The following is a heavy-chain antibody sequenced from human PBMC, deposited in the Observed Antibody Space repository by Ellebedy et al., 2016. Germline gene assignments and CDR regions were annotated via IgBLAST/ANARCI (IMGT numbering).Heavy chain of an antibody. V-gene: IGHV4-31*03. CDR3: ARGAWGSGFYFDY. D-gene: IGHD3-10*01. J-gene: IGHJ4*02. CDR2: IYYTGST. CDR1: GDSINSAGYY. Sequence: SETLSLXXSVSGDSINSAGYYWSWIRQHPGKGLECLGYIYYTGSTYYHPSLKSRVSISVDTSKKQFSLKLNSVTAADTAFYFCARGAWGSGFYFDYWGQGALVTVSS.